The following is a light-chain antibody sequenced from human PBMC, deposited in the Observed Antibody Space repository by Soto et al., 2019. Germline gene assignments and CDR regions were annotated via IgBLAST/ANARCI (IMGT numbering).Light chain of an antibody. Sequence: IVMTQSLATLSVSPGERATLSCRASQSVGGDLAWYQRKPGQAPRLLIYGASSRAPGIPARFSGSGSGTEFTLTISSLQSEDIAVYYCQQYENWPQLTFGGGTKVDIK. J-gene: IGKJ4*01. CDR3: QQYENWPQLT. V-gene: IGKV3-15*01. CDR2: GAS. CDR1: QSVGGD.